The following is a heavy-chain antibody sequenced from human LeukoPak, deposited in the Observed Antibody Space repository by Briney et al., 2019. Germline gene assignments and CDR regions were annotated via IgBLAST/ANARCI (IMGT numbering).Heavy chain of an antibody. V-gene: IGHV4-4*07. J-gene: IGHJ2*01. CDR1: GGSISSYY. CDR3: ARGAIVVVPAARRSYWYFDL. D-gene: IGHD2-2*01. CDR2: IYTSGST. Sequence: SETLSLTCTVSGGSISSYYWSWIRQPAGKGLEWIGRIYTSGSTNYNPSLKSRVTMSVDTSKNQFSLKLSSVTAAETAVYYCARGAIVVVPAARRSYWYFDLWGRGTLVTVSS.